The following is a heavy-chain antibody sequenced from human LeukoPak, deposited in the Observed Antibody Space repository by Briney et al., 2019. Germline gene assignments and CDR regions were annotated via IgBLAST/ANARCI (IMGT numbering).Heavy chain of an antibody. J-gene: IGHJ4*02. CDR2: ISAYNGNT. Sequence: ASVKVSCKASGYTFASYGISWVRQAPGQGLEWMGWISAYNGNTNYAQKLQGRVTMTTDTSTSTPYMELRSLRSDDTAVYYCAREARYSSSWYSMVWGQGTLVTVSS. CDR3: AREARYSSSWYSMV. CDR1: GYTFASYG. V-gene: IGHV1-18*01. D-gene: IGHD6-13*01.